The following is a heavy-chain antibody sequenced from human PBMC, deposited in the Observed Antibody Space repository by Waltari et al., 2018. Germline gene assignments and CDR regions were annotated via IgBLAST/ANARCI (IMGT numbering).Heavy chain of an antibody. V-gene: IGHV1-2*02. CDR2: INPNRGGT. D-gene: IGHD2-15*01. CDR1: GYTFTGYY. Sequence: QVQLVQSGAEVKKPGASVKVSCKASGYTFTGYYMHWVRQAPGQGLEWMGWINPNRGGTNYAQKFQGRVTMTRDTSISTAYMELSRLRSDDTAVYYCAREGPYSSGGSYPGYWGQGTLVTVSS. J-gene: IGHJ4*02. CDR3: AREGPYSSGGSYPGY.